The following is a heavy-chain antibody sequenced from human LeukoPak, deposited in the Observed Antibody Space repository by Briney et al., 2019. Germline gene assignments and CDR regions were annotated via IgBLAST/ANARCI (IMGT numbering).Heavy chain of an antibody. CDR2: IYASGST. D-gene: IGHD4-17*01. CDR1: GGSISSYY. V-gene: IGHV4-4*07. J-gene: IGHJ6*03. Sequence: SETLSLTCTVSGGSISSYYWSWIRQPAGKALEWIGRIYASGSTNYNPSLKSRVTMSVDTSKNQFSLKLSSVTAADTAVYYCARGVTNYYYYYMDVWGKGTTATVS. CDR3: ARGVTNYYYYYMDV.